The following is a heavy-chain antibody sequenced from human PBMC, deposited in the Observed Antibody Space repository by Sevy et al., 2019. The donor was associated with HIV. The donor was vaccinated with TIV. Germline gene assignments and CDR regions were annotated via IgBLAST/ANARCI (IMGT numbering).Heavy chain of an antibody. V-gene: IGHV1-24*01. CDR2: FDPEDGER. J-gene: IGHJ4*02. CDR3: ATGREYYEGNSGYFDY. CDR1: GYTLTQLS. D-gene: IGHD3-3*01. Sequence: ASVKVSCKLSGYTLTQLSMHWVRQAPGKGLEWLGSFDPEDGERIYAQKFQGRFTMTEETSKDTAYMELSSLRSEDTAIYYCATGREYYEGNSGYFDYWGQGTLVTVSS.